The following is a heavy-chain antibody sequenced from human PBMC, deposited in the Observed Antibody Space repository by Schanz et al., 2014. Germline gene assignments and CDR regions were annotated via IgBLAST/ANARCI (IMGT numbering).Heavy chain of an antibody. Sequence: QVQVVESGGGVVQPGTSLRLSCAASGFTFRGHAMHWVRQAPGQGLEWVAVVCYDGSKKYYADSVKGRFTTSRDNSKNTMYLQMNSLRAEDTAVYYCVKDLQRELLRDDHYYGMDVWGQGTTVTVSS. V-gene: IGHV3-33*06. D-gene: IGHD1-26*01. J-gene: IGHJ6*02. CDR2: VCYDGSKK. CDR3: VKDLQRELLRDDHYYGMDV. CDR1: GFTFRGHA.